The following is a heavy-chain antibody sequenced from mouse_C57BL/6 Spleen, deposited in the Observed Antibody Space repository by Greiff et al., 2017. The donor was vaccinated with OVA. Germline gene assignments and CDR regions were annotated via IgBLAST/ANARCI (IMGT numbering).Heavy chain of an antibody. CDR1: GYTFTSYW. CDR2: IYPGSGST. J-gene: IGHJ2*01. Sequence: QVHVKQSGAELVKPGASVKMSCKASGYTFTSYWITWVKQRPGQGLEWIGDIYPGSGSTNYNEKFKSKATLTVDTSSSTAYMQLSSLTSEDSAVYYCARRPQTAYYFDYWGQGTTLTVSS. D-gene: IGHD4-1*01. CDR3: ARRPQTAYYFDY. V-gene: IGHV1-55*01.